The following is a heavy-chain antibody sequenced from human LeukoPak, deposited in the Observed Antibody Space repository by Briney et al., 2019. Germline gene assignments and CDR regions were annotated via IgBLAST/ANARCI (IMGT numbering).Heavy chain of an antibody. J-gene: IGHJ4*02. CDR1: DDSLYDYY. CDR2: IYYSGST. CDR3: ARVDSSSWYGSDY. Sequence: PSETLSLTCTISDDSLYDYYASWIRQPPGKGLEWSGYIYYSGSTNYNPSLKSRVTISVDTSKNQFSLKLSSVTAADTAVYYCARVDSSSWYGSDYWGQGTLVTVSS. V-gene: IGHV4-59*01. D-gene: IGHD6-13*01.